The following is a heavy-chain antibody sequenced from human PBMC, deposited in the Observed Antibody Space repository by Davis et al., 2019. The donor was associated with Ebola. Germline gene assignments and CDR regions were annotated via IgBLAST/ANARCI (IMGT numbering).Heavy chain of an antibody. D-gene: IGHD1/OR15-1a*01. V-gene: IGHV1-69*10. Sequence: SVKVSCKASGYTFTSYDINWVRQATGQGLEWMGRIIPILDVSEYAQRLQARLTITADKSPTTAYMELKNLKSEDTAVYYCARVVGQPVDGMDVWGQGTTVTVTS. CDR1: GYTFTSYD. CDR2: IIPILDVS. CDR3: ARVVGQPVDGMDV. J-gene: IGHJ6*02.